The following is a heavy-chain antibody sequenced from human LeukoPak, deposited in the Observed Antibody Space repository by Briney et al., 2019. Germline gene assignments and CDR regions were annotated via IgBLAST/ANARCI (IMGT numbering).Heavy chain of an antibody. Sequence: SQTLSLTCAVSVDSISSGGYSGSWIRQPPGKGLEWIGYIYHSGSTYYNPSLKSRVTISVDMSKNQFSLKLSSVTAADTAVYYCAIWGYGMDVWGQGTTVTVSS. J-gene: IGHJ6*02. CDR1: VDSISSGGYS. CDR3: AIWGYGMDV. V-gene: IGHV4-30-2*01. D-gene: IGHD3-10*01. CDR2: IYHSGST.